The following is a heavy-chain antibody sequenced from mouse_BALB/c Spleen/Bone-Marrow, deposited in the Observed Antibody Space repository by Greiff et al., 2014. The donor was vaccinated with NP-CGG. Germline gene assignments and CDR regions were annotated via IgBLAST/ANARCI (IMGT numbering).Heavy chain of an antibody. V-gene: IGHV1-14*01. CDR1: GYTFTSYV. CDR2: INPYNDGT. J-gene: IGHJ2*01. Sequence: EVQGVESGPELVKPGASVKMSCKASGYTFTSYVMHWVKQTPGQGLEWIGYINPYNDGTKYNEKFKGKATLTSDKSSSTAYMELSSLTSEDSAVYYCARQGVDYFDYWGQGTTLTVSS. CDR3: ARQGVDYFDY.